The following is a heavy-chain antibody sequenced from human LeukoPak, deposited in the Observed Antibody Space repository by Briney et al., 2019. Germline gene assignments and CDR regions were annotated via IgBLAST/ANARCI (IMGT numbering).Heavy chain of an antibody. Sequence: ASVKVSCKASGYTFTSYGISWVRQALGQGLEWMGWISAYNGNTNYAQKLQGRVTMTTDTSTSTAYMELRSLRPDDTAVYYCARVKYYYDSSGYYYVGPLDVDVWGQGTTVTVSS. D-gene: IGHD3-22*01. CDR1: GYTFTSYG. V-gene: IGHV1-18*01. CDR3: ARVKYYYDSSGYYYVGPLDVDV. J-gene: IGHJ6*02. CDR2: ISAYNGNT.